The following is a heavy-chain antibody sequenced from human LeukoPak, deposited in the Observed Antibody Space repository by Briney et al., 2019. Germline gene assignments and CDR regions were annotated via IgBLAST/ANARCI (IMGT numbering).Heavy chain of an antibody. V-gene: IGHV4-4*07. D-gene: IGHD6-19*01. Sequence: PSETLSLTCTVSGGSISSYYWSWIRQPAGKGLEWIGRIYTSGSTNYNPSLKSRVTMSVDTSKNQFSLKLSSVTAADTAVYYCASTRTHVYQRLWWFDPWGQGTLVTVSS. CDR2: IYTSGST. CDR1: GGSISSYY. J-gene: IGHJ5*02. CDR3: ASTRTHVYQRLWWFDP.